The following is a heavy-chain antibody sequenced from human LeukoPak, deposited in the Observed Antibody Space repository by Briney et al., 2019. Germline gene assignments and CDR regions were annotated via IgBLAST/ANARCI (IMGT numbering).Heavy chain of an antibody. D-gene: IGHD2-2*01. V-gene: IGHV3-7*01. CDR2: IKQDGSEK. CDR3: ARLTYDIVVVPAASKVGWFDP. J-gene: IGHJ5*02. CDR1: GFTFSNYG. Sequence: GRSLRLSCVASGFTFSNYGMHWVRQAPGKGLEWVANIKQDGSEKYYVDSVKGRFTISRDNAKNSLYLQMNSLRAEDTAVYYCARLTYDIVVVPAASKVGWFDPWGQGTLVTVSS.